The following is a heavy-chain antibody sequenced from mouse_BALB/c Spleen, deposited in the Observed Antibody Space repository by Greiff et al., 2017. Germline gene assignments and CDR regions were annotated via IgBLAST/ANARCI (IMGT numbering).Heavy chain of an antibody. V-gene: IGHV14-4*02. Sequence: VQLQQSGAELVKPGASVKLSCTASGFNIKDTYMHWVKQRPEQGLEWIGRIDPANGDTEYAPKFQGKATMTADTSSNTAYLQLSSLTSEDTAVYYCNAWGGNYFPFDYWGQGTTRTVSS. CDR2: IDPANGDT. CDR1: GFNIKDTY. J-gene: IGHJ2*01. D-gene: IGHD2-1*01. CDR3: NAWGGNYFPFDY.